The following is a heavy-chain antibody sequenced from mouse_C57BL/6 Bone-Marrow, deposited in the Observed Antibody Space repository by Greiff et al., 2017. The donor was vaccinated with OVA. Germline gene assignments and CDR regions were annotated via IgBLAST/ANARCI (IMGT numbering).Heavy chain of an antibody. Sequence: VKLQESGAELARPGASVKLSCKASGYTFTSYGISWVKQRTGQGLEWIGEIYPRSGNTYYNEKFKGKATLTADKSSSTAYMELRSLTSEDSAVYFCARSGVYDYDVDYWGQGTTLTVSS. V-gene: IGHV1-81*01. CDR2: IYPRSGNT. D-gene: IGHD2-4*01. CDR3: ARSGVYDYDVDY. CDR1: GYTFTSYG. J-gene: IGHJ2*01.